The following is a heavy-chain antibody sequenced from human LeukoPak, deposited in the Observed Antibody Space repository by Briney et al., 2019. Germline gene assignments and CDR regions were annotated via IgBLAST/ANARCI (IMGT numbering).Heavy chain of an antibody. Sequence: PSETLSLTCTVSGGSISSGDYYWSWLRQPPGKGLGWIGYIYYSGSTYYNPSLKSRVTISVDTSKNQFSLKLSSVTAADTAVYYCAREGPSSSLCYWGQGTLVTVSS. CDR3: AREGPSSSLCY. CDR2: IYYSGST. D-gene: IGHD6-6*01. CDR1: GGSISSGDYY. J-gene: IGHJ4*02. V-gene: IGHV4-30-4*01.